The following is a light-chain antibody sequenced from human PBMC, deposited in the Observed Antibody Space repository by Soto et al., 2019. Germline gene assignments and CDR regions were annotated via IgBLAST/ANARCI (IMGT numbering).Light chain of an antibody. CDR2: DAS. V-gene: IGKV1-5*01. J-gene: IGKJ5*01. CDR1: QRISSW. CDR3: QQSYRTPPST. Sequence: DIPMTQTPSTLSASLGDSVTIXXRATQRISSWLSWYQQQPGKASRLXXYDASTLKNGVPSRFSGSGSWTEFTLTIISLQPEDFGTYYCQQSYRTPPSTFGQGTRLEI.